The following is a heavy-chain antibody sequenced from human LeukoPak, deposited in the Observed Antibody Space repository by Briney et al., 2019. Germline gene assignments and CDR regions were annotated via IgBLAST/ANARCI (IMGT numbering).Heavy chain of an antibody. CDR2: IKQDGSEK. Sequence: GGSLRLSCATSGFTFSSYWMNWVRQAPGKGLERVANIKQDGSEKHYVDSVKGRFTISRDNAKNSLYLQMNSLRAEDTAVYYCARDAFSYYYYYMDVWGKGTTVTVSS. V-gene: IGHV3-7*01. CDR1: GFTFSSYW. J-gene: IGHJ6*03. CDR3: ARDAFSYYYYYMDV.